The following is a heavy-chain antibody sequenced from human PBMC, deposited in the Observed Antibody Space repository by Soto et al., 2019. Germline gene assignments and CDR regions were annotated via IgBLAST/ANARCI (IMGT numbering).Heavy chain of an antibody. J-gene: IGHJ5*02. Sequence: SETLSLTCTVSGGSISSGGYYWSWIRQHPGKGLEWIGYIYYSGSTYYNPSLKSRVTISVDTSKNQFSLKLSSVTAADTAVYYCASSLHDYGDYYWFDPWGQGTLVTVS. CDR3: ASSLHDYGDYYWFDP. CDR1: GGSISSGGYY. D-gene: IGHD4-17*01. V-gene: IGHV4-31*03. CDR2: IYYSGST.